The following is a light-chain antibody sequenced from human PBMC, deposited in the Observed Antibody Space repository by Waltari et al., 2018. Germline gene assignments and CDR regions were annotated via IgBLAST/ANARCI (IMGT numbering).Light chain of an antibody. J-gene: IGKJ4*01. CDR2: DSI. CDR3: QHRSTWPPT. V-gene: IGKV3-11*01. CDR1: RGITNY. Sequence: EIVLTQSPATLSLSPGERATLPCRASRGITNYLAWYQQKPGQAPRLLIYDSINRATGIPARFSGGGSGTDFTLTITSPEPEDFAFYYCQHRSTWPPTFGGGTNVVL.